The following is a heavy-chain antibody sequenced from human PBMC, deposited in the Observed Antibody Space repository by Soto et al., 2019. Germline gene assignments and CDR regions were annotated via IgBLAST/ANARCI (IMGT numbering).Heavy chain of an antibody. CDR3: ARAVAVPADFDY. V-gene: IGHV1-3*01. Sequence: ASVKVSCKASGGTFSSYAISWVRQAPGQGLEWMGGIIASNGNTKYSQKFQGRVTITRDTSASTAYMELSSLRSEDTAVYYCARAVAVPADFDYWGQGTLVTVSS. D-gene: IGHD6-19*01. CDR2: IIASNGNT. J-gene: IGHJ4*02. CDR1: GGTFSSYA.